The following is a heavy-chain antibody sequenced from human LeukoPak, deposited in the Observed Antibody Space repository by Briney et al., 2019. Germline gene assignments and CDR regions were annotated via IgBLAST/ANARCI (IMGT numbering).Heavy chain of an antibody. D-gene: IGHD1-26*01. V-gene: IGHV3-48*02. CDR1: GFAFNSYS. J-gene: IGHJ4*02. CDR2: ISGSSSPI. CDR3: ARDHYSRNDY. Sequence: QSGGSLRLSCAASGFAFNSYSMTWVRQAPGKGLEWVGYISGSSSPIYYADSVKGRFTISRDNAKNSLYLQMNSLRDEDTAVYFCARDHYSRNDYWGQGTLVTVSS.